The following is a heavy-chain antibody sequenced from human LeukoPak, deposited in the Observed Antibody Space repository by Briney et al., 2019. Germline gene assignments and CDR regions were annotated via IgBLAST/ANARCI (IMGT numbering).Heavy chain of an antibody. CDR1: GFTFSSYG. CDR3: ANGVDYYYMDV. Sequence: GGPLRLSCAASGFTFSSYGMSWVRQAPGKGLEWVSAISGSGGSTYYADSVKGRFTISRDNSKNTLYLQMNSLRAEDTAVYYCANGVDYYYMDVWGKGTTVTVSS. J-gene: IGHJ6*03. V-gene: IGHV3-23*01. CDR2: ISGSGGST. D-gene: IGHD3-3*01.